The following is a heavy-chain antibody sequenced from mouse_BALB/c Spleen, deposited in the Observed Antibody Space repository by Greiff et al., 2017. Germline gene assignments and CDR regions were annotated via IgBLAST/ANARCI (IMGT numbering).Heavy chain of an antibody. J-gene: IGHJ2*01. Sequence: QVQLQQPGAELVKPGVSVKLSCKASGYTFTNYGMHWVKQRPGQGLEWIGEINPSNGRTNYNEKFKSKATLTVDKSSSTAYMQLSSLTSEDSAVYSCTLIDWFDYWGQGTTLTVSA. CDR3: TLIDWFDY. CDR1: GYTFTNYG. V-gene: IGHV1S81*02. CDR2: INPSNGRT.